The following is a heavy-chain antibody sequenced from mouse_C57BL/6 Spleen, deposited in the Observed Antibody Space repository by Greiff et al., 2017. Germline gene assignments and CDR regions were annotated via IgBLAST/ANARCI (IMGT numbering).Heavy chain of an antibody. CDR2: IHPDSGST. Sequence: QVQLQQPGAELVKPGASVKLSCKASGYTFTSYWMPWVKQRPGQGLEWIGMIHPDSGSTNYNEKFKSKATLTVDKSSSTAYMQLSSLTSEDSAVYYCARRRGGSDWYFDVWGTGTTVTVSS. CDR1: GYTFTSYW. J-gene: IGHJ1*03. CDR3: ARRRGGSDWYFDV. V-gene: IGHV1-64*01. D-gene: IGHD1-3*01.